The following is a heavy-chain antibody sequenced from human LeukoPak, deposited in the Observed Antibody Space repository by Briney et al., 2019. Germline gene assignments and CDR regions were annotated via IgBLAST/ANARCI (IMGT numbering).Heavy chain of an antibody. J-gene: IGHJ4*02. CDR3: VKDNPLDY. Sequence: PGGSLRLSCGASGFTFSNYGMLWVRQAPGKGLEGVAFIRYDGNNKLYADSMKGRFTISRDNSKNTLYLHINSLRAEDTAVYYCVKDNPLDYWGQGTLVIVSS. D-gene: IGHD1-14*01. CDR2: IRYDGNNK. CDR1: GFTFSNYG. V-gene: IGHV3-30*02.